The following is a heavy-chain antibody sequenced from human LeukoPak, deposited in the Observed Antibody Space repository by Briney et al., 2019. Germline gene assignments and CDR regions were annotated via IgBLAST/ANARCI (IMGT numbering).Heavy chain of an antibody. V-gene: IGHV1-69*04. D-gene: IGHD2-8*02. J-gene: IGHJ6*02. Sequence: ASVKVACKASGGTFSSYAISWVRQRPGQGLEWMGRIIPIFGIANYAQKFQGIVTITADKSTSTAYMELSSLRSEDTAVYYWAREKVLVYYYYGLDVWGQGTTVTVSS. CDR3: AREKVLVYYYYGLDV. CDR1: GGTFSSYA. CDR2: IIPIFGIA.